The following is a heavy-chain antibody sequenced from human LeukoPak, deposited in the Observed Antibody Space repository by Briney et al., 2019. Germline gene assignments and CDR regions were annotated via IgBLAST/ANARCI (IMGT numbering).Heavy chain of an antibody. CDR3: ASMWVVVPAAPH. CDR1: GGSISSGDYY. J-gene: IGHJ4*02. CDR2: IYYSGST. V-gene: IGHV4-30-4*08. D-gene: IGHD2-2*01. Sequence: SETLSLTCTVSGGSISSGDYYWSWIRQPPGKGLEWIGYIYYSGSTYYNPSLKSRVTISVDTSKNQFSLKLSSVPAADTAVYYCASMWVVVPAAPHWGQGTLVTVSS.